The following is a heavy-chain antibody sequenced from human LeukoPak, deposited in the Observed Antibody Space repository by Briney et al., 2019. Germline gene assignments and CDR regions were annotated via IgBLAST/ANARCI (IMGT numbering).Heavy chain of an antibody. CDR2: IYYSGST. CDR3: ARTSRGCLDY. D-gene: IGHD2-15*01. V-gene: IGHV4-31*03. Sequence: PSQTLSLTCTVSGGSISSGGYYWSWIRQHPGEGLEWIGYIYYSGSTYYNPFLKSRVTISVDTSKNQFSLKLSSVTAADTAVYYCARTSRGCLDYWGQGTLVTVSS. J-gene: IGHJ4*02. CDR1: GGSISSGGYY.